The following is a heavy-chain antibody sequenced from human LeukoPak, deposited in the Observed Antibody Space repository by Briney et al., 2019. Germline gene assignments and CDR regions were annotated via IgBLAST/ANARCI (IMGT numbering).Heavy chain of an antibody. J-gene: IGHJ4*02. V-gene: IGHV3-30-3*01. Sequence: PGGSLRLSCAASGFTFSSYAMHWVRQAPGKGLEWVAVISYDGSNKYYADSVKGRFTISRDNSKNTLYLQMNSLRAEDTAVYYCASSTMVRGVNDYWGQGTLVTVSS. CDR3: ASSTMVRGVNDY. D-gene: IGHD3-10*01. CDR1: GFTFSSYA. CDR2: ISYDGSNK.